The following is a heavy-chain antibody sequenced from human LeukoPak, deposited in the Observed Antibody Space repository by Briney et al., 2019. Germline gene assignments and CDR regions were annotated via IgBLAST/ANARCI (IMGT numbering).Heavy chain of an antibody. J-gene: IGHJ3*01. V-gene: IGHV4-59*02. D-gene: IGHD1-1*01. CDR1: GASVRRYY. Sequence: SETLSLTCTVSGASVRRYYWSWIRQPPGKGLEWIGYIQFSGNTKNPPSLKTPVVISLDTSKNQFSLNMSSVTAADTAIYFCARAKTHDDPFDLWGPGILVTVSS. CDR3: ARAKTHDDPFDL. CDR2: IQFSGNT.